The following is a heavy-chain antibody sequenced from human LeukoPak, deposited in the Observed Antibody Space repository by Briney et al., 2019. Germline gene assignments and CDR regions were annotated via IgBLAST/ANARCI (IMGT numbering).Heavy chain of an antibody. CDR1: GYTFTGYY. V-gene: IGHV1-2*02. D-gene: IGHD3-22*01. CDR2: INPNSGGT. CDR3: ATLRDSSEYQYFQH. Sequence: ASVKVSCKASGYTFTGYYMHWVRQAPGQGLEWMGWINPNSGGTNYAQKFQGRVTMTEDTSTDTAYMELSSLRSEDTAVYYCATLRDSSEYQYFQHWGQGTLVTVSS. J-gene: IGHJ1*01.